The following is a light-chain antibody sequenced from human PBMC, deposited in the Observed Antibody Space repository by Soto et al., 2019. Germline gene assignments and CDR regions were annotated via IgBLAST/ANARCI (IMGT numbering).Light chain of an antibody. J-gene: IGLJ1*01. CDR2: EVT. Sequence: QSALTQPPSASGSPGQSVTIYCTGTSSDVGAYNSVSWYQCHPGKAPKLMIYEVTKRPSGVPTRFSGSKSGNTASLTVSGLQADDEADYYCSSQAGSNTFVFGTGTKLTVL. CDR3: SSQAGSNTFV. CDR1: SSDVGAYNS. V-gene: IGLV2-8*01.